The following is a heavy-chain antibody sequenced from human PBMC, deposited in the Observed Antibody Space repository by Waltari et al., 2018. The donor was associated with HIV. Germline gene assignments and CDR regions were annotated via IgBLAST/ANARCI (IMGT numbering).Heavy chain of an antibody. J-gene: IGHJ6*02. V-gene: IGHV3-15*01. CDR3: TTEHYDYIWGSYHLGYYGMDV. CDR1: GFTFSNAW. D-gene: IGHD3-16*02. Sequence: EVQLVESGGGLVKPGGSLRLSCAASGFTFSNAWMSWVRQAPGKGLEWVGRIKSKTDGGTTDYAAPVKGRFTISRDDSKNTLYLQMNSLKTEDTAVYYCTTEHYDYIWGSYHLGYYGMDVWGQGTTVTVSS. CDR2: IKSKTDGGTT.